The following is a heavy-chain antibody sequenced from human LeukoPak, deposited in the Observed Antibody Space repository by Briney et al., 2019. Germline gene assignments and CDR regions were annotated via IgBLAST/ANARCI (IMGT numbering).Heavy chain of an antibody. CDR1: GFTVSSNY. J-gene: IGHJ4*02. V-gene: IGHV3-66*01. Sequence: PGGSLRLSCAASGFTVSSNYMSWVRQAPGKGLEWVSVIYSGGSTYYADSVKGRFTISRDNSKNTLYLQMNSLRAEDTAVYYCATGIAAAGTRLSYWGQGTLVTVSS. CDR2: IYSGGST. D-gene: IGHD6-13*01. CDR3: ATGIAAAGTRLSY.